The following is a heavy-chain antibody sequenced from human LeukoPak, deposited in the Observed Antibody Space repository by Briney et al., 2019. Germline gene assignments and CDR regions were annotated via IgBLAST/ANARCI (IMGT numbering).Heavy chain of an antibody. CDR3: ASSVYHTYYYDSSGYFDY. Sequence: ASVKVSCKASGYTFTGYYMHWVRQAPGQGLEWMGRINPNSGGTIYAQKFQGRVTMTRDTSISTAYMELSRLRSDDTAVYYCASSVYHTYYYDSSGYFDYWGQGTLVTVSS. CDR2: INPNSGGT. CDR1: GYTFTGYY. V-gene: IGHV1-2*06. D-gene: IGHD3-22*01. J-gene: IGHJ4*02.